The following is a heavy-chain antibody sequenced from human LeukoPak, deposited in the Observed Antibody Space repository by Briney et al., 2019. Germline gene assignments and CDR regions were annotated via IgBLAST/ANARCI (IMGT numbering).Heavy chain of an antibody. J-gene: IGHJ4*02. CDR3: AKACSSSSFRYYFDY. D-gene: IGHD6-6*01. CDR1: GFTFSSYA. Sequence: PGGSLRLSCAASGFTFSSYAMSWVRQALGKGLEWVSAISGSGGSTYYADSVKGRFTISRDNSKNTLYLQMNSLRAEDTAVYYCAKACSSSSFRYYFDYWGQGTLVTVSS. CDR2: ISGSGGST. V-gene: IGHV3-23*01.